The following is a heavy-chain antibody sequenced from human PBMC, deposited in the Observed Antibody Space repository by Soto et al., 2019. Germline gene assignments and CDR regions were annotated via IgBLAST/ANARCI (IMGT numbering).Heavy chain of an antibody. CDR3: ARSELRFGYYYYGMDV. CDR2: IYYSGST. J-gene: IGHJ6*02. V-gene: IGHV4-61*01. CDR1: GGSVSSGSYY. D-gene: IGHD3-10*01. Sequence: SETLSLTCTVSGGSVSSGSYYWSWIRQPPGKGLEWIGYIYYSGSTNYNPSLKSRVTISVDTSKNQFSLKLSSVTAADTAVYYCARSELRFGYYYYGMDVWGQGTTVTVSS.